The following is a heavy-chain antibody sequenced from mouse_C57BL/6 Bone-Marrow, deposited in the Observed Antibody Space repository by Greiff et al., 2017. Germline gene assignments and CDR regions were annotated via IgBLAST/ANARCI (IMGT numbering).Heavy chain of an antibody. CDR2: ILPGSGST. V-gene: IGHV1-9*01. Sequence: QVQLQQSGAELMKPGASVKLSCKATGYTFTGSWIAWVKQRPGRGLEWIGEILPGSGSTNYNEKFKGKATFTADTSSNTAYMQLSSLTSEDSAIYYCASLYYDYDRENCFDYWGRGTTLTVTA. CDR1: GYTFTGSW. J-gene: IGHJ2*01. CDR3: ASLYYDYDRENCFDY. D-gene: IGHD2-4*01.